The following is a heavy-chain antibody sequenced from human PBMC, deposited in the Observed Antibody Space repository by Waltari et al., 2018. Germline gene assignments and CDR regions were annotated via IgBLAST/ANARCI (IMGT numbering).Heavy chain of an antibody. V-gene: IGHV4-61*02. J-gene: IGHJ4*02. Sequence: QVQLQESGPGLVKPSQPLSLSCTVSGGPISSATYYWSWIRQPAGKGLAWIGRIHVNGNTNYNPSLISRVTISVDTSRNQFFLTVNSVTAADTAVYYCARDSYYYDGSGYPARWGQGTRVTVSS. CDR1: GGPISSATYY. CDR3: ARDSYYYDGSGYPAR. CDR2: IHVNGNT. D-gene: IGHD3-22*01.